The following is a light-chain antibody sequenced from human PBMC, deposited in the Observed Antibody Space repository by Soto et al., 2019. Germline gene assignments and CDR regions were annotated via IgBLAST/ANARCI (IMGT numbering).Light chain of an antibody. V-gene: IGLV2-23*02. CDR1: SSDVGNYNL. Sequence: QSALTQPASVSGSPGQSITISCTGTSSDVGNYNLVSWYQQVPGKVPKLIIYEVIQRPSRVSNRFSGSKSGNTASLTISGLQPEDEGDYYCCSYAGSTALFGGGTKVTVL. J-gene: IGLJ2*01. CDR3: CSYAGSTAL. CDR2: EVI.